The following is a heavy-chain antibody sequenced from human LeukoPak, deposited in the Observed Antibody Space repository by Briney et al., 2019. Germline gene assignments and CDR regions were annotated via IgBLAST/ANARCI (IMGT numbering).Heavy chain of an antibody. CDR1: GGSFSGYY. V-gene: IGHV4-4*07. J-gene: IGHJ4*02. D-gene: IGHD3-22*01. CDR3: ARDEYYYDSSGYYWTYYFDY. CDR2: IYTSGST. Sequence: ESSETLSLTCAVYGGSFSGYYWSWIRQPAGKGLEWIGRIYTSGSTNYNPSLKSRVTMSVDTSKNQFSLKLSSVTAADTAVYYCARDEYYYDSSGYYWTYYFDYWGQGTLVTVSS.